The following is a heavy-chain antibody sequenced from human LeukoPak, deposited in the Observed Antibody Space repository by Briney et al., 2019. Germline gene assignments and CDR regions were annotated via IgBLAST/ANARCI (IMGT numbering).Heavy chain of an antibody. D-gene: IGHD2/OR15-2a*01. Sequence: GGSLRLSCAASAFTFSTYSMHWVRQAPGKGLEWVAAISYDGPNKNYADSVKGRFTISRDNSKNTLYLQMNSLRAEDTAVYYCARDWFHAIDYWGQGTLVTVSS. CDR3: ARDWFHAIDY. CDR1: AFTFSTYS. J-gene: IGHJ4*02. V-gene: IGHV3-30*04. CDR2: ISYDGPNK.